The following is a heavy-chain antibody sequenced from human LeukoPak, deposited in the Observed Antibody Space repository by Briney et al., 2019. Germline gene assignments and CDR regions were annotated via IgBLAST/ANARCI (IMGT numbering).Heavy chain of an antibody. CDR3: ARGWGETYAFDI. D-gene: IGHD3-16*01. CDR1: GFTFSSYE. V-gene: IGHV3-48*03. Sequence: PGGSLRLSCAASGFTFSSYEMNWVRQAPGKGLEWVSYISSSGSTIYYADSVKGRFTISRDNAKNSLYLQMNSLRAEDTAVYYCARGWGETYAFDIWGQGTMVTVSS. CDR2: ISSSGSTI. J-gene: IGHJ3*02.